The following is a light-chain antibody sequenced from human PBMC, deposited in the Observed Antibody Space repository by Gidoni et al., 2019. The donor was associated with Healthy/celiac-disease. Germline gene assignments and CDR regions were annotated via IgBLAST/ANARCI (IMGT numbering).Light chain of an antibody. J-gene: IGLJ2*01. Sequence: SYVLTQPHSVSVAPGKTARITCGGNNIGSKSVHWYQQKPGQAPVLVVYDDSGRPSGIPERFSGSNSGNTSTLTISRVEAGDEADYYCQVWDSSSAPHVVFGGGTTLTVL. V-gene: IGLV3-21*03. CDR3: QVWDSSSAPHVV. CDR2: DDS. CDR1: NIGSKS.